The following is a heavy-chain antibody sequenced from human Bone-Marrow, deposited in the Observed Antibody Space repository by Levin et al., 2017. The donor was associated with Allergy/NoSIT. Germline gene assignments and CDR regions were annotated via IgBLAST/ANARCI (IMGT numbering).Heavy chain of an antibody. Sequence: SETLSLTCTVSGGSLNNYYLTWIRQPPGKGLEYIGYIFYTGSTNYSPSLKGRVTISLDTSKTQVSLKLSSVTATDTTVYYCARDLRGGAYAFDYWGQGILVTVSS. CDR1: GGSLNNYY. J-gene: IGHJ4*02. CDR2: IFYTGST. V-gene: IGHV4-59*01. CDR3: ARDLRGGAYAFDY. D-gene: IGHD5-12*01.